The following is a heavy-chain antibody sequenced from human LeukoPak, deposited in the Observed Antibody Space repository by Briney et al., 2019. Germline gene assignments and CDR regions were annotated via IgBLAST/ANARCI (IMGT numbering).Heavy chain of an antibody. V-gene: IGHV4-34*01. Sequence: TSETLSLTCAVYGGSFSGYYWSWIRQPPGNGLEWIGEINHSGSTNYNPSLKSRVTISVDTSKNQFSLKLSSVTAADTAVYYCARGKSMVLFDYWGQGTLVTVSS. J-gene: IGHJ4*02. CDR1: GGSFSGYY. D-gene: IGHD2-8*01. CDR2: INHSGST. CDR3: ARGKSMVLFDY.